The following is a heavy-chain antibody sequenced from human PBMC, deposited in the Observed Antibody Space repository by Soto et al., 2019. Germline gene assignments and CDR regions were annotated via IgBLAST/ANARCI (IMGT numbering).Heavy chain of an antibody. J-gene: IGHJ3*02. V-gene: IGHV4-31*03. D-gene: IGHD3-10*01. Sequence: QVQLQESGPGLVKPSQTLSLTCTVSGGSISSGGYYWSWIRQHPGKGLEWIGYIYYSGSTYYNPSLKSRVTMSVDTSKNQFSLKLSSVTAADTAVYYCAARSGSYYDAFDIWGQGTMVTVSS. CDR3: AARSGSYYDAFDI. CDR2: IYYSGST. CDR1: GGSISSGGYY.